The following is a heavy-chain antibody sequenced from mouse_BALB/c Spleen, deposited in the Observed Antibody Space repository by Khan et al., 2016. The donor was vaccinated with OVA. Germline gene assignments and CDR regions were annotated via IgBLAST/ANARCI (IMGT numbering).Heavy chain of an antibody. V-gene: IGHV1-4*01. J-gene: IGHJ3*01. CDR3: VRDGAYHRNDGWFSY. Sequence: QVQLQQSGAELARPGASVKMSCKASGYTFTSYTIHWIKLRPGQGLEWIGYINPSNGYTNYNQKFKDKATLTADTSSTTAYMELSSLTSDDSALYNGVRDGAYHRNDGWFSYWGQGALVTVSA. D-gene: IGHD2-14*01. CDR2: INPSNGYT. CDR1: GYTFTSYT.